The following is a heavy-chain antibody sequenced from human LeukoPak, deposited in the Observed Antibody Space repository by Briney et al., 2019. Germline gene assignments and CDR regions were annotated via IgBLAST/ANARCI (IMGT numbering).Heavy chain of an antibody. Sequence: GGSLRLSCAASGFTFSSYWMSWVRQAPGKGLEWVGRIKSKTDGGTTDYAAPVKGRFTISRDDSKNTLYLQMNSLKTEDTAVYYCTTDFEDYYDSSGYYPGYFDYWGQGTLVTVSS. CDR3: TTDFEDYYDSSGYYPGYFDY. CDR2: IKSKTDGGTT. J-gene: IGHJ4*02. D-gene: IGHD3-22*01. V-gene: IGHV3-15*01. CDR1: GFTFSSYW.